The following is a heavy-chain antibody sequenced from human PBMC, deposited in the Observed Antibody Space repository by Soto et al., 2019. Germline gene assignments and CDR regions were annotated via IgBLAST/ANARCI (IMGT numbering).Heavy chain of an antibody. J-gene: IGHJ5*02. CDR1: GFTFSSYA. CDR3: AKDFGCSGSSCYGNWFDP. D-gene: IGHD2-2*01. CDR2: ISGSGDST. V-gene: IGHV3-23*01. Sequence: GGSLRLSCAASGFTFSSYAMSWVRQAPGKGLEWVSAISGSGDSTYYVDSVKGRFTISRDNSKNTLYLQMNSLRAEDTAVYSCAKDFGCSGSSCYGNWFDPWGQGTLVTVSS.